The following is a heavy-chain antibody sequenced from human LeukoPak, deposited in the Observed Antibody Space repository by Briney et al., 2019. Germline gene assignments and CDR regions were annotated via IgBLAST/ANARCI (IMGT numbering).Heavy chain of an antibody. CDR3: AKDTGGSYSFDAFDI. D-gene: IGHD1-26*01. CDR1: GFTFDDYA. V-gene: IGHV3-9*03. Sequence: GGSLRLSCAASGFTFDDYAMHWVRQAPGKGLEWVSGISWNSGSIGYADSVKGRFTISRDNAKNSLYLQMNSLRAEDMALYYCAKDTGGSYSFDAFDIWGQGTMVTVSS. J-gene: IGHJ3*02. CDR2: ISWNSGSI.